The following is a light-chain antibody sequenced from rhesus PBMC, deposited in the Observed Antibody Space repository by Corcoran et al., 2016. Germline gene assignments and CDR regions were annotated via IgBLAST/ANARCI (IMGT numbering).Light chain of an antibody. Sequence: QVILTQSPATLSLSPGERATLSCRASQSVSSYLAWYQQKPGQAPRLLIYGASSRATGIPDRFSGSGSGTDFTLTISILEPEEVGVYHSYQHSSGYSFGQGTKVEIK. CDR1: QSVSSY. CDR2: GAS. V-gene: IGKV3-10*01. CDR3: YQHSSGYS. J-gene: IGKJ2*01.